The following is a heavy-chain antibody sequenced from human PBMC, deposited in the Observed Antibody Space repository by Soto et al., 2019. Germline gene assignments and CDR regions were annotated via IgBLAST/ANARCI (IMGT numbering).Heavy chain of an antibody. CDR3: VKLSACQLLSWFDH. Sequence: EVQLLESGGGLVQPGGSLRLSCAASGFSFSTYAMSWVRQAPGKGLEWVSGISAGGGNTFYADSVRGRFTISRDNSKNTLYLHINSLRAEDTSLSYGVKLSACQLLSWFDHWGQGTLVTVSS. V-gene: IGHV3-23*01. J-gene: IGHJ5*02. CDR2: ISAGGGNT. D-gene: IGHD1-26*01. CDR1: GFSFSTYA.